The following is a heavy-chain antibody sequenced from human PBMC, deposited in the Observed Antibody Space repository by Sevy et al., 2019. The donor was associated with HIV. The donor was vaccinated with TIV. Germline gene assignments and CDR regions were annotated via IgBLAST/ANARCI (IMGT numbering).Heavy chain of an antibody. Sequence: GGSLRLSCAASGFTFSSYWMSWVRQAPGKGLEWVANIKQEGSEKYYVDSVKGRFTLSGGKAKNSLYRKMNSLRAEDTAVYYCAREVGIAAPRVYYGMDVWGQGTTVTVSS. D-gene: IGHD6-13*01. CDR2: IKQEGSEK. CDR1: GFTFSSYW. J-gene: IGHJ6*02. V-gene: IGHV3-7*01. CDR3: AREVGIAAPRVYYGMDV.